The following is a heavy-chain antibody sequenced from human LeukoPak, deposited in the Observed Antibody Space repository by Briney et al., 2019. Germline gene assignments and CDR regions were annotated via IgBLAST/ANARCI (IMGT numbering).Heavy chain of an antibody. V-gene: IGHV3-48*01. CDR2: ISSSSSTI. Sequence: GGSLRLSCAASGFTFGSYSMNWVRQAPGKGLEWVSYISSSSSTIYYADSVKGRFTISRDNAKNSLYLQMNSLRAEDTAVYYCARDCEWCGSGSYPTLLFRYYGMDVWGQGTTVTVSS. CDR1: GFTFGSYS. CDR3: ARDCEWCGSGSYPTLLFRYYGMDV. J-gene: IGHJ6*02. D-gene: IGHD3-10*01.